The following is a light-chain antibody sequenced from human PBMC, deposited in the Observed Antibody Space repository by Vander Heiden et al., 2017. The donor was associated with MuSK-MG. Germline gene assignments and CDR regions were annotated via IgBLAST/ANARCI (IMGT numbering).Light chain of an antibody. V-gene: IGLV3-1*01. CDR1: KLENKY. Sequence: YELTHPPSVSVSPGQTASITCSGDKLENKYACWYQQKPGQHPVLVIDKDNKRPAGIPERFSGSNAGNTATLTISGTQSMDEADYYCQEWDSSAVVFGGGTKLTVL. J-gene: IGLJ2*01. CDR2: KDN. CDR3: QEWDSSAVV.